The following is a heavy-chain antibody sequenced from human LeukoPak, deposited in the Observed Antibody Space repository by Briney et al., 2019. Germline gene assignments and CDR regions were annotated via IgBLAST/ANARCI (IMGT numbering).Heavy chain of an antibody. CDR3: AKDARIAVAGTLFDY. CDR1: GFTFSSYA. V-gene: IGHV3-23*01. D-gene: IGHD6-19*01. Sequence: GGSLRLSCAASGFTFSSYAMSWVRQAPGKGLEWVSAINGSGGSTYYADSVKGRFTISRDNSKNTLYLQMNSLRAEDTAVYYCAKDARIAVAGTLFDYWGQGTLVTVSS. CDR2: INGSGGST. J-gene: IGHJ4*02.